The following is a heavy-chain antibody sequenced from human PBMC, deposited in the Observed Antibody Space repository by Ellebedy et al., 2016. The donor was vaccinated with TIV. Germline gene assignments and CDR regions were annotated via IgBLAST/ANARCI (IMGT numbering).Heavy chain of an antibody. J-gene: IGHJ3*02. CDR3: AREQLEQAQQGDAFNI. V-gene: IGHV4-38-2*02. CDR1: GYSISSGYY. Sequence: MPSETLSLTCTVSGYSISSGYYWGWIRQHPGKGLEWIGSMYRSGSIYQNPSLKSRVTITIDTSKNQLSLKLSSVTAADTAVYYCAREQLEQAQQGDAFNIWGQGTMVTVSS. CDR2: MYRSGSI. D-gene: IGHD1-26*01.